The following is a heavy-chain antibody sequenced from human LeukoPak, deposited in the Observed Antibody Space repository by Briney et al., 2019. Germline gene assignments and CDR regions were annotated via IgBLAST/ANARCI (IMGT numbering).Heavy chain of an antibody. J-gene: IGHJ3*02. CDR3: ARDPNIVSAVTLRAFDI. V-gene: IGHV4-4*02. CDR1: GGSISSSSW. CDR2: VFHDGSP. Sequence: SGTLSLTCAVSGGSISSSSWWSWVRQPPGKGLEWIGEVFHDGSPNYNPSFRGRVTILVDKSKNQFSLNLGSLTAADTAMYYCARDPNIVSAVTLRAFDIWGQGTMVSVSS. D-gene: IGHD5/OR15-5a*01.